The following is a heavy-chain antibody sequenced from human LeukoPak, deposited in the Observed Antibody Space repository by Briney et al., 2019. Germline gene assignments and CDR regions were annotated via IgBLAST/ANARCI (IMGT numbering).Heavy chain of an antibody. Sequence: SETLSLTCAVSGDSISSGYYWGWIRQPPGKGLEWIGSIYHSGSTNYNPSLKSRVTISVDTSKNQLSLKLSSLTAADTAVYYCARHEYSGSYYGLSWFDPWGQGTLVTVSS. V-gene: IGHV4-38-2*01. D-gene: IGHD1-26*01. CDR2: IYHSGST. J-gene: IGHJ5*02. CDR1: GDSISSGYY. CDR3: ARHEYSGSYYGLSWFDP.